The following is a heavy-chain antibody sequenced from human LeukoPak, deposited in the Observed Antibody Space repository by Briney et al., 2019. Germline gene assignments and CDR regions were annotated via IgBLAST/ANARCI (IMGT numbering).Heavy chain of an antibody. J-gene: IGHJ4*02. V-gene: IGHV4-39*01. D-gene: IGHD1-26*01. CDR2: IYYSGGT. CDR3: ARMSGTYSVDY. Sequence: SETLSLTCTVSGGSISSRTYDWGWIRQPPGKGLEWIGSIYYSGGTYYNPSLKSRVTISVDTSKSQFSLKLSSVTAADTAIYYCARMSGTYSVDYWGQGTLVTVSS. CDR1: GGSISSRTYD.